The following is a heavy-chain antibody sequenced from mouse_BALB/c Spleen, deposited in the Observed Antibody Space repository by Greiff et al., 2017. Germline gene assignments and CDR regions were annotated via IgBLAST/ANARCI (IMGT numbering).Heavy chain of an antibody. CDR1: GYTFSSYW. CDR2: ILPGSGST. V-gene: IGHV1-9*01. CDR3: ARSPRFAY. Sequence: QVQLQQSGAELMKPGASVKISCKATGYTFSSYWIEWVKQRPGHGLEWIGEILPGSGSTNYNEKFKGKATFTADTSSNTAYMQLSSLTSEDSAVDYCARSPRFAYWGQGTLVTVSA. J-gene: IGHJ3*01.